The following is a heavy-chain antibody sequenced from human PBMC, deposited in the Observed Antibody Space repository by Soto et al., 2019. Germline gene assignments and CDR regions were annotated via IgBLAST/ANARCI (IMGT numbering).Heavy chain of an antibody. V-gene: IGHV4-31*03. CDR1: GGSIGSGGNY. Sequence: PSETLSLTCTVSGGSIGSGGNYWSWIRQFPGKGLEWIGYIYYRGTAYYNPSLKSRVTILVDTSKSQFSLKLSSVTAADTAVYYCARASNKPGYSYRPDYWGQGTLVTVSS. D-gene: IGHD5-18*01. CDR2: IYYRGTA. J-gene: IGHJ4*02. CDR3: ARASNKPGYSYRPDY.